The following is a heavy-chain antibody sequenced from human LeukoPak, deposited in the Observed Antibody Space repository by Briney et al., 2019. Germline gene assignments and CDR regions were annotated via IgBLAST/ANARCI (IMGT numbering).Heavy chain of an antibody. Sequence: SVKVSCKASGGTFSSYAISWVRQTPGQGLEWMGGIIPIFGTANYAQKFQGRVTITADESTSTAYMELSSLRSEDMAVYYCARGRDGYNPDYWGQGTLVTVSS. CDR2: IIPIFGTA. J-gene: IGHJ4*02. V-gene: IGHV1-69*13. CDR3: ARGRDGYNPDY. CDR1: GGTFSSYA. D-gene: IGHD5-24*01.